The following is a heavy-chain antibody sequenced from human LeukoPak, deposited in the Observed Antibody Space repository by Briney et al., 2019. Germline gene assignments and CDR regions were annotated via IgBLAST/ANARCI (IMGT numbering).Heavy chain of an antibody. V-gene: IGHV1-2*02. CDR2: ITPNSGGT. D-gene: IGHD3-16*02. Sequence: ASVTVSCTASGYTFTGYYIHWVRQAPGPGLEWMGWITPNSGGTNYAQKFQGRVTMTEDTSTDTAYMELSSLRSEDTAVYYCATDYDYVWGSYRYYYWGQGTLVTVSS. CDR3: ATDYDYVWGSYRYYY. CDR1: GYTFTGYY. J-gene: IGHJ4*02.